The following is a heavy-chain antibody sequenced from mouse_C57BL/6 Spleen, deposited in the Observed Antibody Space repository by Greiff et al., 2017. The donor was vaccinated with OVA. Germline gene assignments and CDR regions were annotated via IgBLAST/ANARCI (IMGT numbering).Heavy chain of an antibody. J-gene: IGHJ1*03. CDR1: GYTFTSYW. D-gene: IGHD1-1*01. CDR3: ASNYGGYFDV. CDR2: IDPSDSYT. Sequence: QVQLQQPGAELVMPGASVKLSCKASGYTFTSYWMHWVKQRPGQGLAWIGEIDPSDSYTNYNQKFKGKSTLTVDKSSSTAYMQLSSLTSEDSAVYYCASNYGGYFDVWGTGTTVTVSS. V-gene: IGHV1-69*01.